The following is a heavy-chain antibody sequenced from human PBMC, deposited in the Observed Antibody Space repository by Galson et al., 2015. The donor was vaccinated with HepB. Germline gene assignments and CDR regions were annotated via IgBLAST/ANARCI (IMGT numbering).Heavy chain of an antibody. CDR3: ARVRAATPRWFDP. V-gene: IGHV4-31*03. Sequence: TLSLTCTVSGGSISSGGYYWSWIRQHPGEGLEWIGYIYYSGSTYYNPSLKSRVTISVDTSKNQFSLKLSSVTAADTAVYYCARVRAATPRWFDPWGQGTLVTVSS. D-gene: IGHD2-15*01. CDR1: GGSISSGGYY. CDR2: IYYSGST. J-gene: IGHJ5*02.